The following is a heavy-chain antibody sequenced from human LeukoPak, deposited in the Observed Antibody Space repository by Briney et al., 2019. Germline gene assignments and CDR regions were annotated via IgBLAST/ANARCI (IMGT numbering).Heavy chain of an antibody. Sequence: GGSLRLSCAASGFTFNNYWMTWVRQAPGKGLEWVAHINQDGSKEYYMDSVKARFTISRDNAKNSLSLQMNSLRAEDTAVYYCVRDGGVSGYDLLDYWGQGTLATVSS. CDR3: VRDGGVSGYDLLDY. CDR1: GFTFNNYW. J-gene: IGHJ4*02. V-gene: IGHV3-7*01. D-gene: IGHD5-12*01. CDR2: INQDGSKE.